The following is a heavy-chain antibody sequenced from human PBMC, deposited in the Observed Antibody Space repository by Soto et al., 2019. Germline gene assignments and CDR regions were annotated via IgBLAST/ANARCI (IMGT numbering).Heavy chain of an antibody. CDR2: ISGSGGST. V-gene: IGHV3-74*01. CDR1: GGSISSSNW. D-gene: IGHD3-10*01. Sequence: HPSETLSLTCAVSGGSISSSNWWSWVRQAPGKGLEWVSVISGSGGSTHYADSVKGRFTISRDNAKNKLYLQMNSLRVEDTAVYYCTRDRGYPDSFDLWGQGTMVTVS. J-gene: IGHJ3*01. CDR3: TRDRGYPDSFDL.